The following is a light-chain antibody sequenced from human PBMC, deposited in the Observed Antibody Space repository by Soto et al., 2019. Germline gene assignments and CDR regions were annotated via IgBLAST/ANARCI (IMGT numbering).Light chain of an antibody. CDR2: AAS. CDR3: QHYSTPPWS. J-gene: IGKJ1*01. V-gene: IGKV3-20*01. Sequence: EIVLTQSPDTLSLSPGERATLSCRASQTVSSNSLAWYQQKPGQTPRLLISAASSRATGIPDRFTGSGSGTDFTLTISRLEPDDFAVYYCQHYSTPPWSFGQGTKVEIK. CDR1: QTVSSNS.